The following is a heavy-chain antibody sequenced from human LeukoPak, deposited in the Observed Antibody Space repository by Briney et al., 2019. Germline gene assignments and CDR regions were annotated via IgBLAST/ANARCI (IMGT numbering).Heavy chain of an antibody. V-gene: IGHV3-23*01. CDR2: ISGSGDST. J-gene: IGHJ4*02. D-gene: IGHD6-13*01. CDR1: GFTFSSYA. CDR3: AKTRPLDSSSWSHGDY. Sequence: GGSLRLSCAASGFTFSSYAMSWVRQAPGKGLEWVSAISGSGDSTYYGDSVKGRSTISRDNCKNTLYLQMNSLRAEDTAVYYCAKTRPLDSSSWSHGDYWGQGTLVTVSS.